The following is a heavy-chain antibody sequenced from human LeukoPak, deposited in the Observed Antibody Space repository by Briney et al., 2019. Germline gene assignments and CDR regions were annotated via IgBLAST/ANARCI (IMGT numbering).Heavy chain of an antibody. CDR3: APGKFDY. J-gene: IGHJ4*02. Sequence: AGGSLTLSCSASGFTFNTYAMHWVRQAPGKGLEYVSAIDHNGGTTDYADSVKGRFTIYRDNAKNTLYLQMSSLRTEDTAVYYCAPGKFDYWGQGTLVTVSS. V-gene: IGHV3-64D*06. CDR2: IDHNGGTT. CDR1: GFTFNTYA.